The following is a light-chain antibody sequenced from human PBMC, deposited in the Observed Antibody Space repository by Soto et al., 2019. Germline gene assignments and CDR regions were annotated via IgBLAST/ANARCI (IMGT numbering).Light chain of an antibody. Sequence: EIVMTQSPATLSVSPGERATLSCRASQSVSSNLAWYQHQPGQAPRLLIYGASTRSTGIPARFSASGSGTEFSPTISSLQSEDFAVYYGQQYNNWPPKQYTFGQGTKLEIK. CDR2: GAS. V-gene: IGKV3-15*01. J-gene: IGKJ2*01. CDR1: QSVSSN. CDR3: QQYNNWPPKQYT.